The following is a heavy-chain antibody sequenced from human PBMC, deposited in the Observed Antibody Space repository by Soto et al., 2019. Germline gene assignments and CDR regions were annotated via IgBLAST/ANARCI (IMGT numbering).Heavy chain of an antibody. Sequence: GGSLRLSCAASGFMFSSYWMTWVRQAPGKGLEWVANIHRDGSEKYYVDSVKGRFTISRDNAKNSLYLQMDSLRAEDTAIYYCARSIAARLPYFDYWGQGTLVTAPQ. V-gene: IGHV3-7*03. CDR1: GFMFSSYW. CDR3: ARSIAARLPYFDY. CDR2: IHRDGSEK. J-gene: IGHJ4*02. D-gene: IGHD6-6*01.